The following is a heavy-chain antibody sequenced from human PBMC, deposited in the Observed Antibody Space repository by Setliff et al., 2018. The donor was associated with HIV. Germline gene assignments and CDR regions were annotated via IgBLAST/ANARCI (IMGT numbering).Heavy chain of an antibody. CDR2: IYTSGST. CDR3: ARGRRSSGWYVYH. CDR1: GGSMSGYY. Sequence: PSETLSLTCTVSGGSMSGYYWSWIRQPAGKGLEWIGHIYTSGSTNYNPSLKSRVTISVDTSTNQFSLKLSSVTAADTAVYYCARGRRSSGWYVYHWGQGTLVTVSS. D-gene: IGHD6-19*01. J-gene: IGHJ4*02. V-gene: IGHV4-4*07.